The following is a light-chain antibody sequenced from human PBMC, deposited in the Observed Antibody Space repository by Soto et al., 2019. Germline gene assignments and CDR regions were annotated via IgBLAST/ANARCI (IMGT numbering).Light chain of an antibody. J-gene: IGLJ1*01. V-gene: IGLV1-40*01. CDR3: QSYDSSLSVFYV. Sequence: QSVLTQPPPVSGAPGQRVTISCTGSSSNIGAGYDVHWYQQLPGTAPKLLIYGNSNRPSGVPDRFSASKSGTSASLAITGLQAEDEADYYCQSYDSSLSVFYVFGTGTKVTVL. CDR1: SSNIGAGYD. CDR2: GNS.